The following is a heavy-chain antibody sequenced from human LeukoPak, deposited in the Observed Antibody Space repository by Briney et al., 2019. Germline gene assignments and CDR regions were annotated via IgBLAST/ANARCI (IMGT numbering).Heavy chain of an antibody. CDR1: GGTFSSYA. V-gene: IGHV1-69*13. CDR3: AGALRDGYNSPVDY. J-gene: IGHJ4*02. D-gene: IGHD5-24*01. CDR2: IIPIFGTA. Sequence: ASVKVSCKASGGTFSSYAISWVRQAPGQGLEWMGGIIPIFGTANYAQKFQGRVTITVDESTSTAYMELSSLRSEDTAVYYCAGALRDGYNSPVDYWGQGTLVTVSS.